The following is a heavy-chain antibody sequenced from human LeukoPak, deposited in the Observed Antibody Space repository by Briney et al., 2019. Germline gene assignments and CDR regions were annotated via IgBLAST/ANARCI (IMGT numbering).Heavy chain of an antibody. CDR3: ARGGEGNWFDP. CDR1: GFTFSNAW. V-gene: IGHV3-66*01. Sequence: GGSLRLSCAASGFTFSNAWMSWVRQAPGKGLEWVSVIYSGGSTYYAGSVKGRFTISRDNSKNTLYLQMSSLRAEDTAVYYCARGGEGNWFDPWGQGTLVTVSS. CDR2: IYSGGST. D-gene: IGHD3-10*01. J-gene: IGHJ5*02.